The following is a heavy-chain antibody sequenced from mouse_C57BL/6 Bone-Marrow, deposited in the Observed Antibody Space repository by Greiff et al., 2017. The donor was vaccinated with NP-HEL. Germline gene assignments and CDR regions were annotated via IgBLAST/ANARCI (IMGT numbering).Heavy chain of an antibody. J-gene: IGHJ3*01. CDR1: GYTFTSYW. CDR2: IYPGSGST. CDR3: ASHGRSTRGGEPFAY. Sequence: QVQLQQPGAELVKPGASVKMSCKASGYTFTSYWITWVKQRPGQGLEWIGDIYPGSGSTNYNEKFKSKATLTVDTSSSTAYMQLSSLTSEDSADYSGASHGRSTRGGEPFAYWGQGTLVTVSA. V-gene: IGHV1-55*01. D-gene: IGHD1-1*01.